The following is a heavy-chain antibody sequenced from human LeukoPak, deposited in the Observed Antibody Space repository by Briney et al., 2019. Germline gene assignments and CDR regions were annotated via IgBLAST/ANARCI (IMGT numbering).Heavy chain of an antibody. J-gene: IGHJ6*02. CDR1: GYTFTGYY. Sequence: GASVKLSCTASGYTFTGYYMHWVRQAPGQGLEWIGWINPNSGGTNYAQKFQGRVTMTRDTSISTAYMELSRLRSDDTAVYYCARQQAGPYYYGMDVWGQGTTVTVSS. V-gene: IGHV1-2*02. CDR2: INPNSGGT. D-gene: IGHD6-13*01. CDR3: ARQQAGPYYYGMDV.